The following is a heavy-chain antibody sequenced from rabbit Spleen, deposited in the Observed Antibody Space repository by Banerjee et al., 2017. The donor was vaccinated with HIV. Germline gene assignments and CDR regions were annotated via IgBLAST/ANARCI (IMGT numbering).Heavy chain of an antibody. Sequence: QEQLVESGGGLVQPGGSLKLSCKASGFDFSSYGMSWVRQAPGKGLEWIGYIDPFFGTTYYASWVNGRFTISSHNAQNTLYLQLNSLTVADTATYFCARSRYYDFDYSGYSYAIPNNLWGPGTLVTVS. J-gene: IGHJ4*01. CDR2: IDPFFGTT. CDR3: ARSRYYDFDYSGYSYAIPNNL. D-gene: IGHD6-1*01. V-gene: IGHV1S47*01. CDR1: GFDFSSYG.